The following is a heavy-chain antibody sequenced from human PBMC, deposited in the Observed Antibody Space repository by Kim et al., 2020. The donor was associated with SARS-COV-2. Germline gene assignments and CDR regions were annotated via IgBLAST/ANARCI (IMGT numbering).Heavy chain of an antibody. V-gene: IGHV1-8*01. J-gene: IGHJ2*01. CDR2: MNPNSGNT. CDR1: GYTFTSYD. D-gene: IGHD6-19*01. CDR3: ARVEEDIAVAGTGDPKKIRAWYFDL. Sequence: ASVKVSCKASGYTFTSYDINWVRQATGQGLEWMGWMNPNSGNTGYAQKFQGRVTMTRNTSISTAYMELSSLRSEDTAVYYCARVEEDIAVAGTGDPKKIRAWYFDLWGRGTLVTVSS.